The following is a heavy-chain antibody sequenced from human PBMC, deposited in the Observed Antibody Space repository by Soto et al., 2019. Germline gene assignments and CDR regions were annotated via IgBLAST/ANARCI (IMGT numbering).Heavy chain of an antibody. D-gene: IGHD1-26*01. V-gene: IGHV4-30-2*01. CDR2: IYHSGST. CDR3: ARKAAWDFDP. Sequence: QLQLQESGSGLVKPSQTLSLTCAVSGGSISSGGYSWSWIRQPPGKGLEWIGYIYHSGSTYYNPSRKSRVTISVDRPKTQFSLKLSSVPAADTAVYYCARKAAWDFDPWGQGTLVTVSS. CDR1: GGSISSGGYS. J-gene: IGHJ5*02.